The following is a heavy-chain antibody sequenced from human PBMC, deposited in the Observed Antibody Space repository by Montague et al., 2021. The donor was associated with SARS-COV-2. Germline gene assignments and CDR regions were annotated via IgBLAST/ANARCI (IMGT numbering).Heavy chain of an antibody. CDR1: GFTFSSYW. J-gene: IGHJ4*02. CDR2: INQDGSEK. D-gene: IGHD3-3*01. CDR3: TTLLERDVDY. Sequence: SLRLSCAATGFTFSSYWMSWVRQAPGKGLEWVANINQDGSEKYYVGSVGGRFTISRDNAKNSLSLQMDSLRDEDTAVYYCTTLLERDVDYWGRGTLLTVSS. V-gene: IGHV3-7*01.